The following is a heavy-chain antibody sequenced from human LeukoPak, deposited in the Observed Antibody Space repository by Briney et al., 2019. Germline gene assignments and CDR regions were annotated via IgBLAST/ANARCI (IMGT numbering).Heavy chain of an antibody. CDR2: IYYSGST. CDR3: ARDGAHKNHYYSYYYMDV. Sequence: SETLSLTCNVSGGSIRGYYWSWIRQPPGKGLEWIGYIYYSGSTNYNPSLKSRVTISLDTSKNQFSLKLSSVTAADTAVYYCARDGAHKNHYYSYYYMDVWGKGTTVTVSS. V-gene: IGHV4-59*01. J-gene: IGHJ6*03. CDR1: GGSIRGYY. D-gene: IGHD3-16*01.